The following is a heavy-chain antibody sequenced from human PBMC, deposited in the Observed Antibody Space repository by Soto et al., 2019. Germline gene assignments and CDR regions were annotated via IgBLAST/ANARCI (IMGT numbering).Heavy chain of an antibody. V-gene: IGHV1-18*01. J-gene: IGHJ6*02. CDR3: ARDGYCSGGSCYGNNYYYYGMDV. D-gene: IGHD2-15*01. CDR1: GYTFTSYG. Sequence: ASVKVSCKASGYTFTSYGISWVRQAPGQGLEWMGWISAYNGNTNYAQKLQGRITMTTDTSTSTAYMELRSLRSDDTAVYYCARDGYCSGGSCYGNNYYYYGMDVRGQVTTVTVSS. CDR2: ISAYNGNT.